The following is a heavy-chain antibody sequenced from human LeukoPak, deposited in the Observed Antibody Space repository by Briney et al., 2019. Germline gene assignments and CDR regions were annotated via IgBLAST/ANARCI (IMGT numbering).Heavy chain of an antibody. CDR3: AKAPYSSGWYYFDY. CDR2: ISWNSGSI. J-gene: IGHJ4*02. Sequence: GGSLRLSCAASGFTFDDCAMHWVRQAPGKGLEWVSGISWNSGSIGYADSVKGRFTISRDNAKNSLYLQMNSLRAEDTALYYCAKAPYSSGWYYFDYWGQGTLVTVSS. CDR1: GFTFDDCA. V-gene: IGHV3-9*01. D-gene: IGHD6-19*01.